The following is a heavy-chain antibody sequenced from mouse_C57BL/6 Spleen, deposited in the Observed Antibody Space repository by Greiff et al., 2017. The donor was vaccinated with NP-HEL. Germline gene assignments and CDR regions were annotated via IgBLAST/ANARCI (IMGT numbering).Heavy chain of an antibody. Sequence: EVQGVESGGGLVKPGGSLKLSCAASGFTFSSYTMSWVRQTPEKRLEWVATISGGGGNTYYPDSVKGRFTISRDNAKNTLYLQMSSLRSEDTALYYCARQLGRRGEAMDYWGQGTSVTVSS. J-gene: IGHJ4*01. CDR1: GFTFSSYT. D-gene: IGHD4-1*01. CDR3: ARQLGRRGEAMDY. V-gene: IGHV5-9*01. CDR2: ISGGGGNT.